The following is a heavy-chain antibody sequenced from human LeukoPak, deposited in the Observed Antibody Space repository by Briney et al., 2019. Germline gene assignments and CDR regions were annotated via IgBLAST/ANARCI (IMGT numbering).Heavy chain of an antibody. J-gene: IGHJ4*02. V-gene: IGHV3-11*04. CDR3: AEGSNYGDSSF. CDR2: ISSSGSTI. D-gene: IGHD4-17*01. Sequence: GGSLRLSCAASGFTFSDYYMSWIRQAPGKGLEWVSYISSSGSTIYYVDSVKGRFTISRDNAKNSLYLQMNYLRAEDTAMYYCAEGSNYGDSSFWGQGTLVTVSS. CDR1: GFTFSDYY.